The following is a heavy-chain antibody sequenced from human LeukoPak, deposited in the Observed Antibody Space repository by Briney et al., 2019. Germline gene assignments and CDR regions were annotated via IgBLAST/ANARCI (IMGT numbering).Heavy chain of an antibody. CDR1: GFTFSSYG. CDR3: ARALDY. CDR2: IRYDGSDK. Sequence: GGSLRLSCAASGFTFSSYGLHWVRQAPGKGLEWVAFIRYDGSDKYYADSVKGRFTISRDNSKNTLYLQMNSLRAEDSAVYYCARALDYWGQGTLVTVSS. V-gene: IGHV3-30*02. J-gene: IGHJ4*02.